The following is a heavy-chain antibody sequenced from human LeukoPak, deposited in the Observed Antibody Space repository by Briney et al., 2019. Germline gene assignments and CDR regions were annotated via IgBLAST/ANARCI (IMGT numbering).Heavy chain of an antibody. CDR1: GGTFSSYA. CDR3: ARGGAARSGGWFDP. D-gene: IGHD6-6*01. J-gene: IGHJ5*02. V-gene: IGHV1-69*13. CDR2: IIPIFGTA. Sequence: ASVKVSCKASGGTFSSYAISWVRQAPGQGLEWMGGIIPIFGTANYAQKFQGRVTITADESTSTAYMELSSLRSEDTAVYYCARGGAARSGGWFDPWGQGTLVTVSS.